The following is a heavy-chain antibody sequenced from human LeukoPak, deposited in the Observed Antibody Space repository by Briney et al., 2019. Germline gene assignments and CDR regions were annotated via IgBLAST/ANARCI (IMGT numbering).Heavy chain of an antibody. CDR2: IYYSGST. J-gene: IGHJ4*02. V-gene: IGHV4-39*01. CDR3: AKQGGDYDFWSGFDY. Sequence: PSETLSLTCTVSGGSITSSSHYWGWIRQPPGKGLEWIGSIYYSGSTYYNPSLKSRVTISVDTSKNQFSLKLSSVTAADTAVYYCAKQGGDYDFWSGFDYWGQGTLVTVSS. D-gene: IGHD3-3*01. CDR1: GGSITSSSHY.